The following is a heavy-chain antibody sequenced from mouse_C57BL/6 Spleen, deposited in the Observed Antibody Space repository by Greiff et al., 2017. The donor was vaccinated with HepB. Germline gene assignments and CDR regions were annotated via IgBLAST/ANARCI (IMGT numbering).Heavy chain of an antibody. CDR1: GYAFSSSW. J-gene: IGHJ2*01. CDR2: IYHGDGDT. Sequence: VQVVESGPELVKPGASVKISCKASGYAFSSSWMNWVKQRPGKGLEWIGRIYHGDGDTNYKGKFKGKATLTANKSSSTAYMQLSSLTSEDSAVYFCARVDYYDSSLDYWGQGTTLTVSS. V-gene: IGHV1-82*01. D-gene: IGHD1-1*01. CDR3: ARVDYYDSSLDY.